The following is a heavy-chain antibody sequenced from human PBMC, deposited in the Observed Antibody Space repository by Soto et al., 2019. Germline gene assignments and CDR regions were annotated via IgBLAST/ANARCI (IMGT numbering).Heavy chain of an antibody. CDR1: GYGFDITW. V-gene: IGHV5-51*01. D-gene: IGHD3-10*01. CDR2: IYPGDSDT. Sequence: PGESMKISCQGSGYGFDITWLAWLRQVPGKGLEWVGIIYPGDSDTRYSRTFEGRVTLSVDKSITTAYLQWTSLKESDTATYFCARRRGKVGSFDYWGQGTLVTVS. J-gene: IGHJ4*02. CDR3: ARRRGKVGSFDY.